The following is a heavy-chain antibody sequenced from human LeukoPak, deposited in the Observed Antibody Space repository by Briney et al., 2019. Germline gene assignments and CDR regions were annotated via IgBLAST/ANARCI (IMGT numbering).Heavy chain of an antibody. Sequence: PSETLSLTCTVSGGSISSYYWSWIRQPPGKGLEWIGYIYYSGSTNYNPSLTSRVTISVDTSKNQFSLKLSSVTAADTAVYYCARVVLGPGYYYGMDVWGQGTTVTVSS. CDR1: GGSISSYY. CDR3: ARVVLGPGYYYGMDV. CDR2: IYYSGST. V-gene: IGHV4-59*01. J-gene: IGHJ6*02.